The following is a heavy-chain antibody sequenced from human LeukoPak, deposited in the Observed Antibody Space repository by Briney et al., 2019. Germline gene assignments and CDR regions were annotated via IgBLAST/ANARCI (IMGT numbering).Heavy chain of an antibody. D-gene: IGHD6-13*01. V-gene: IGHV3-7*01. Sequence: GGSLRLSCALSVFTFSIYCMSCVPRAPGKGLEWVSNIKHDGSEKSYMHPVKVGFPIPRDNPKNSLYLQMNSLRAEDTAVYYFARDWFSSSWTAHGFDIWGQGTMVTVSS. CDR2: IKHDGSEK. CDR3: ARDWFSSSWTAHGFDI. CDR1: VFTFSIYC. J-gene: IGHJ3*02.